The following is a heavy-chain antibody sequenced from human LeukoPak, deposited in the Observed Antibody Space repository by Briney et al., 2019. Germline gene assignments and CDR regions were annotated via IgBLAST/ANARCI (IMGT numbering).Heavy chain of an antibody. CDR3: ARDRGFGESTLFDP. CDR1: GFTFSSYS. J-gene: IGHJ5*02. D-gene: IGHD3-10*01. Sequence: PGGSLRLSCAASGFTFSSYSMNWVRQAPGKGLEWVSYISSSSSTIYYADSVKGRFTISRDNAKNSLYLQMNSLRAEDTAVYYCARDRGFGESTLFDPWGQGTLVTVSS. CDR2: ISSSSSTI. V-gene: IGHV3-48*01.